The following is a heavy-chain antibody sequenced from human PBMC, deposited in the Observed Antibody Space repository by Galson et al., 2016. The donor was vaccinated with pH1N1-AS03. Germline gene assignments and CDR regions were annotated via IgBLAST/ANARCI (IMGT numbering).Heavy chain of an antibody. D-gene: IGHD2-2*01. Sequence: SLRLSCAASGFTFRNVFMHWVRQVPGKGLVWVSRVHPDGTNTKYADFVRGRFTLSRDNAKNTLDLQMNSLRAEDTAIYYCARGFEGDAPCFDYWGQGILVSVSS. CDR2: VHPDGTNT. CDR3: ARGFEGDAPCFDY. CDR1: GFTFRNVF. V-gene: IGHV3-74*01. J-gene: IGHJ4*02.